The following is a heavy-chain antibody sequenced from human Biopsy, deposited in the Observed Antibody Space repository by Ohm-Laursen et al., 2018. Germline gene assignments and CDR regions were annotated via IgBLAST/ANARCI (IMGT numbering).Heavy chain of an antibody. V-gene: IGHV4-4*07. CDR1: GASMTSYF. CDR3: AREDEGLLRALDL. J-gene: IGHJ3*01. CDR2: IYTIGDT. D-gene: IGHD3-3*01. Sequence: TLSLTCTVSGASMTSYFWTWVRQPAGKGLEWIGHIYTIGDTTYNPSLESRVTMSLDTSKNQFSLKMTSLTAADTAVYFCAREDEGLLRALDLWGQGTMDTVSS.